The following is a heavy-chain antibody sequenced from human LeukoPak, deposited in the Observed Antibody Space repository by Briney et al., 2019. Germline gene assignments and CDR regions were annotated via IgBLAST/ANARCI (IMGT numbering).Heavy chain of an antibody. J-gene: IGHJ3*02. CDR3: ARGRGAFDI. Sequence: PSETLSLTCTVSGGSISTSNYYWGWIRQPPGKGLEWIGNIFYSGSTYYSPSLRSRVTISLDTSKNQFSLKLSSVTAADTAVYYCARGRGAFDIWGQGTMVTVSS. V-gene: IGHV4-39*07. CDR1: GGSISTSNYY. CDR2: IFYSGST. D-gene: IGHD3-10*01.